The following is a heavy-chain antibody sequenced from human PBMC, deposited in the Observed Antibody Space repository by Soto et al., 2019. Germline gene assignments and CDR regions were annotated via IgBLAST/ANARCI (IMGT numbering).Heavy chain of an antibody. Sequence: GGVLRLSCAASGFTFSSYSMNWVRQAPGRGLEWVAAISGTSDYIYYADSVKGRFTISRDNAKTSLYIQMNSLRAEDTAVYYCARDHRYCSGSSCRPYYYYYGMDVWGQGTTVTVSS. CDR2: ISGTSDYI. D-gene: IGHD2-15*01. CDR3: ARDHRYCSGSSCRPYYYYYGMDV. CDR1: GFTFSSYS. J-gene: IGHJ6*02. V-gene: IGHV3-21*01.